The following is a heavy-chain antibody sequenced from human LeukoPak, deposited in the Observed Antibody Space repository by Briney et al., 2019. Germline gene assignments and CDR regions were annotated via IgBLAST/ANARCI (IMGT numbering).Heavy chain of an antibody. J-gene: IGHJ6*02. Sequence: ASVTVSCKASGYTFTSYYMHWVRPAPGQGLEWMGIINPSGGRTSYAQKFQGRVTMTRDTSTSTVYMELSSLRSEDTAVYYCARPERGYSYGAYYYGMDVWGQGTTVTVSS. V-gene: IGHV1-46*01. CDR2: INPSGGRT. CDR3: ARPERGYSYGAYYYGMDV. D-gene: IGHD5-18*01. CDR1: GYTFTSYY.